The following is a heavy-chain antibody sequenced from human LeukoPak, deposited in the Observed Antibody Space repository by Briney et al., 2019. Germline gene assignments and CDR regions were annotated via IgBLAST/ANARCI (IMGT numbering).Heavy chain of an antibody. CDR1: GGTFSSYA. Sequence: WASVKVSCKASGGTFSSYAISWVRQAPGQGLEWMGGIIPIFGTANYAQKLQGRVTMTTDTSTSTAYMELRSLRSDDTAVYYCARWEWELPLPDDFDYWGQGTLVTVSS. V-gene: IGHV1-69*05. J-gene: IGHJ4*02. CDR3: ARWEWELPLPDDFDY. D-gene: IGHD1-26*01. CDR2: IIPIFGTA.